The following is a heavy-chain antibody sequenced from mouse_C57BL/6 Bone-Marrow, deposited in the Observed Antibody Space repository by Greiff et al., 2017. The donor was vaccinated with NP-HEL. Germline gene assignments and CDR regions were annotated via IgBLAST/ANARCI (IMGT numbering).Heavy chain of an antibody. Sequence: EVQLQESGPVLVKPGASVKMSCKASGYTFTDYYMNWVKQSHGKSLEWIGVINPYNGGTSYNQKFKGKATLTVDKSSSTAYMVLNSRTSEDSAVYYCAREGHGYWGQGTTLTVSS. D-gene: IGHD3-3*01. CDR1: GYTFTDYY. CDR3: AREGHGY. J-gene: IGHJ2*01. CDR2: INPYNGGT. V-gene: IGHV1-19*01.